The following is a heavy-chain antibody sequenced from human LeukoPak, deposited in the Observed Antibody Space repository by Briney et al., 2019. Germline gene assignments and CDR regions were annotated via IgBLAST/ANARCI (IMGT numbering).Heavy chain of an antibody. V-gene: IGHV1-2*06. CDR2: INPNSGGT. CDR3: ARIEKEWLGGMDV. D-gene: IGHD6-19*01. J-gene: IGHJ6*02. CDR1: GYTFTGYY. Sequence: ASVKVSCKASGYTFTGYYMHWVRQAPGQGLEWMGRINPNSGGTNYAQKFQGRVTMTRDTSISTAYMELSRLRSDDTAVYYCARIEKEWLGGMDVWGQGTTVIVSS.